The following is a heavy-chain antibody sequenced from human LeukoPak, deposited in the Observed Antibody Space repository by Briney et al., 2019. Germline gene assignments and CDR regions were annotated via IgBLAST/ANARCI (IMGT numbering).Heavy chain of an antibody. CDR3: ARAAGEGFWSGYYVY. J-gene: IGHJ4*02. CDR2: INPNSGGT. CDR1: GYTFTGDY. Sequence: ASVKVSCKASGYTFTGDYMHWVRQAPGQGLEWMGWINPNSGGTNYAQKFQGRVTMTRETSISTAYMELSRLRSDDTAVYYCARAAGEGFWSGYYVYWGQGTLVTVSS. D-gene: IGHD3-3*01. V-gene: IGHV1-2*02.